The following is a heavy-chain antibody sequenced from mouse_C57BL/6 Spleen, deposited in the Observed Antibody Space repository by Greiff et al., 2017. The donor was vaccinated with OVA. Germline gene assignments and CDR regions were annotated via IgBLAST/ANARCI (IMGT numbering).Heavy chain of an antibody. CDR3: ARSNYDYDEGFAY. D-gene: IGHD2-4*01. CDR1: GFTFTDYY. CDR2: IRNKANGYTT. Sequence: DVKLVESGGGLVQPGGSLSLSCAASGFTFTDYYMSWVRQPPGKALEWLGFIRNKANGYTTEYSASVKGRFTISRDNSQSILYLQMNALRAEDSATYYCARSNYDYDEGFAYWGQGTLVTVSA. J-gene: IGHJ3*01. V-gene: IGHV7-3*01.